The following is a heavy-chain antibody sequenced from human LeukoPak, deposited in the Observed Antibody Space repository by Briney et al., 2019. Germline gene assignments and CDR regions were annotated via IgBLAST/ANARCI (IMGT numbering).Heavy chain of an antibody. J-gene: IGHJ4*02. CDR1: GYTFTSYG. CDR2: ISAYNGNT. V-gene: IGHV1-18*01. D-gene: IGHD5-18*01. Sequence: ASVKVSCTASGYTFTSYGISWVRQAPGQGLEWMGWISAYNGNTNYAQKLQGRVTMTRDTSTSTVYMELSSLRSEDTAVYYCARDSEEAYSYGSFDYWGQGTLVTVSS. CDR3: ARDSEEAYSYGSFDY.